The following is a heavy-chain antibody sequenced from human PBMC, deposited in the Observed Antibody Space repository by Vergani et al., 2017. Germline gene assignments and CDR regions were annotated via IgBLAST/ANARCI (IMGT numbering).Heavy chain of an antibody. V-gene: IGHV3-23*04. Sequence: EVQLVESGGGLVQPGGSLRLSCAASGFTFSSYWMSWVRQAPGKGLEWVSGISGSGGSTYYADSVKGRFTISRDNSKNTLYLQMNSLRAEDTAVYYCAKTGSGYSYGHEFDYWGQGTLVTVSS. CDR1: GFTFSSYW. D-gene: IGHD5-18*01. CDR2: ISGSGGST. J-gene: IGHJ4*02. CDR3: AKTGSGYSYGHEFDY.